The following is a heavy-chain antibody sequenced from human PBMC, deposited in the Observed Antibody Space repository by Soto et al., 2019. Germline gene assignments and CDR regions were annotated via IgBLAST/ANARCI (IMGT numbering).Heavy chain of an antibody. J-gene: IGHJ6*02. D-gene: IGHD3-16*01. CDR3: ARGGSVTKSFNYNFGMDV. CDR1: GYSFTSYY. V-gene: IGHV1-46*01. CDR2: INPTGGRT. Sequence: GASVKVSCKASGYSFTSYYIHWVRQAPGQGLEWIGLINPTGGRTTYAQRFQGRVIMTRDTATSTLYLQLASLRSDDTALYYCARGGSVTKSFNYNFGMDVWDQVSTVTVSS.